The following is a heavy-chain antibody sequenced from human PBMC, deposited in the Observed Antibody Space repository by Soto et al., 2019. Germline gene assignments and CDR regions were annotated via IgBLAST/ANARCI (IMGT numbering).Heavy chain of an antibody. CDR3: AKTGSSGWPAYYYYGMDV. Sequence: GGSLRLSCAASGFTFSSYAMSWVRQAPGKGLEWVSAISGSGGSTYYADSGKGRFTISRDNSKNTLYLQMNSLRAEDTAVYYCAKTGSSGWPAYYYYGMDVWGQGTTVTVSS. CDR2: ISGSGGST. V-gene: IGHV3-23*01. D-gene: IGHD6-19*01. J-gene: IGHJ6*02. CDR1: GFTFSSYA.